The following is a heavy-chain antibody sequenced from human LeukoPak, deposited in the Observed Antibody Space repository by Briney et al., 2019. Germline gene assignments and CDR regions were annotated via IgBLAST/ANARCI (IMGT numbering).Heavy chain of an antibody. CDR1: GFTFRTSW. V-gene: IGHV3-7*01. CDR2: INEDGIET. Sequence: GGSLRLSCEASGFTFRTSWMSWVRQAPGKGLEWVADINEDGIETYYLHSLRGRFTISRDNANNSLFLQMDSLRAEDTAVYYCARQAPVTHFYGGFGSHFDFWGQGILVTVSS. CDR3: ARQAPVTHFYGGFGSHFDF. J-gene: IGHJ4*02. D-gene: IGHD3-10*01.